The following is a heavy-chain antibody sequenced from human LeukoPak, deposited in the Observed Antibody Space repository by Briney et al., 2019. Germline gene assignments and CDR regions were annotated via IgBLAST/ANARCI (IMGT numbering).Heavy chain of an antibody. CDR2: ISGSGGSS. Sequence: PGGSLRLSCAASGFTFSSYDMHWVRQAPGKGLEWVSAISGSGGSSYYADSVKGRFTISRDNSKNTLYLQMNSLRAEDTAVYYCAKEESAGYYDSSGNFQHWGQGTLVTVSS. CDR1: GFTFSSYD. CDR3: AKEESAGYYDSSGNFQH. V-gene: IGHV3-23*01. J-gene: IGHJ1*01. D-gene: IGHD3-22*01.